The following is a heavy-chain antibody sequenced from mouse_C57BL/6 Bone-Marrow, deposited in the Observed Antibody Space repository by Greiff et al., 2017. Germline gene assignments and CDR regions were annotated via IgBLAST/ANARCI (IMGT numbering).Heavy chain of an antibody. D-gene: IGHD1-1*01. CDR2: FHPYNDDT. CDR1: GYTFTNYP. CDR3: ARSSTVFYYFDY. Sequence: VKLVESGAELVKPGASVKMSCKASGYTFTNYPIEWMKQNHGKSLEWIGNFHPYNDDTKYNEKFKGKATLTVEKSSNTVYLELSRLTSDDSAVYYCARSSTVFYYFDYWGQGTTLTVAS. V-gene: IGHV1-47*01. J-gene: IGHJ2*01.